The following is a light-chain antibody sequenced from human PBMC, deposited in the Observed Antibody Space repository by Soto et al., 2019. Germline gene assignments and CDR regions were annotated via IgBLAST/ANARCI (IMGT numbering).Light chain of an antibody. CDR1: QSVISTY. V-gene: IGKV3-20*01. Sequence: EIVLTQSPGTLSLSPGERATLSCRASQSVISTYLAWYQQKPGQAPRLLIYGASNRATGITDRFTGSGSGTDFTLTICRLEPEDFAVYYCQQYGSSPLSFGGGTKVEIK. J-gene: IGKJ4*01. CDR3: QQYGSSPLS. CDR2: GAS.